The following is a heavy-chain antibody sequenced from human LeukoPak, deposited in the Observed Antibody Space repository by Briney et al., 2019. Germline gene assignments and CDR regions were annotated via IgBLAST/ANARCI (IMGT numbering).Heavy chain of an antibody. CDR3: AKDSRYSSGWYYAFDI. CDR1: GFTFSSYG. Sequence: PGGSLRLSCAASGFTFSSYGMHWVRQAPGKGLEWVAVISYDGSNKYYADSVKGRFTISRDNSKNTLYLQMNSLRAEDTAVYYCAKDSRYSSGWYYAFDIWGQGTMVTVSS. CDR2: ISYDGSNK. V-gene: IGHV3-30*18. D-gene: IGHD6-19*01. J-gene: IGHJ3*02.